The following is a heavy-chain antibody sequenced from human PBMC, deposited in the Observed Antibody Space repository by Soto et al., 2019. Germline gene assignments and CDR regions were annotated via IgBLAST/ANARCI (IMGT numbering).Heavy chain of an antibody. V-gene: IGHV3-23*01. CDR2: ISGSGGST. CDR1: GFTFSSYA. J-gene: IGHJ4*02. D-gene: IGHD3-16*01. CDR3: APRPADYEPPFDY. Sequence: EVQLLESGGGLVQAGGSLRLSCAASGFTFSSYAMSWVRQAPGKGLEWVSAISGSGGSTYYADSVKGRFTISRHNSKDTQYLQMNSLRDADTAAYSCAPRPADYEPPFDYWGRGTLVTVSS.